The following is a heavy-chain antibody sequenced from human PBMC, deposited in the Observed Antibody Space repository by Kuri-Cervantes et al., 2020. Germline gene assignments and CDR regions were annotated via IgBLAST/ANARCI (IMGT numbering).Heavy chain of an antibody. J-gene: IGHJ6*02. CDR2: IYSGGDT. V-gene: IGHV3-66*01. CDR1: GFTISSNY. Sequence: GESLKISCAVSGFTISSNYMSWVRRAPGKGLEWVSVIYSGGDTYYADSVKGRFTISRDNSKNTLYLQMNSLRAEDTAVYYCARDHMVRGVIILYGMDVWGQGTTVTVSS. CDR3: ARDHMVRGVIILYGMDV. D-gene: IGHD3-10*01.